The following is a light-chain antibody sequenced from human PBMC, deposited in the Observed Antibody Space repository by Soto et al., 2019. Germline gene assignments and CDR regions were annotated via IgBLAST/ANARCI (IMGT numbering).Light chain of an antibody. V-gene: IGLV2-11*01. J-gene: IGLJ1*01. CDR1: SSDVGGHNY. CDR2: DVS. CDR3: CSYAGSYTLYV. Sequence: QSVLTQPRSVSGSPGQSVTISCTGTSSDVGGHNYVSWYQQHPGKAPKLMIYDVSKRPSGVPDRFSGSKSGNTASLTISGLQPEDEADYYCCSYAGSYTLYVFGTGTKV.